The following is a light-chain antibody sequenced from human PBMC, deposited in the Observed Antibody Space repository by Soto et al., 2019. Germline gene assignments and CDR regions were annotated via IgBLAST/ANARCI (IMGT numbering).Light chain of an antibody. Sequence: DIQMTQSPSTLSASLGDRVTITCRASQSISGWLAWYQQKPGKAPKLLIYDVSSLESGVPSRFRGSGSGTEFTLAISSLQPDDFATYYCQQYNSYPWTFGQGTKVDIK. V-gene: IGKV1-5*01. CDR1: QSISGW. CDR2: DVS. J-gene: IGKJ1*01. CDR3: QQYNSYPWT.